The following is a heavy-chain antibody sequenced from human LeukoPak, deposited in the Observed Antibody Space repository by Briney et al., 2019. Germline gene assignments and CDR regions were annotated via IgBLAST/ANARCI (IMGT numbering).Heavy chain of an antibody. V-gene: IGHV3-21*01. Sequence: GGSLRLSCAASGFTFSGYSMNWVRQAPGKGLEWVSSISSSSSYIYYADSVKGRFTISRDNAKNSLYLQMNSLRAEDTAVYYCARAGGDYAFDIWGQGTMVTVSS. J-gene: IGHJ3*02. D-gene: IGHD2-21*02. CDR3: ARAGGDYAFDI. CDR2: ISSSSSYI. CDR1: GFTFSGYS.